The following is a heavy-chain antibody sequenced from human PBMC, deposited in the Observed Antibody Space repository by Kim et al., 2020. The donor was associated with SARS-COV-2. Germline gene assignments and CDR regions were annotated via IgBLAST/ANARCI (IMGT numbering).Heavy chain of an antibody. CDR2: INPNSGGT. D-gene: IGHD3-3*01. V-gene: IGHV1-2*02. J-gene: IGHJ4*02. CDR1: GYTFTGYY. Sequence: ASVKVSCKASGYTFTGYYMHWVRQAPGQGLEWMGWINPNSGGTNYAQKFQGRVTMTRDTSISTAYMELSRLRSDDTAVYYCARVDFWSGYYPDYWGQGTLVTVSS. CDR3: ARVDFWSGYYPDY.